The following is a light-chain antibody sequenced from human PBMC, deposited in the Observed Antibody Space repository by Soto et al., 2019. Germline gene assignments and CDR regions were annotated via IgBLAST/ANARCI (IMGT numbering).Light chain of an antibody. J-gene: IGLJ2*01. CDR3: VLYMGLGISV. Sequence: QTVVTQEXSFSVSPGGTVTLXCGLSSGSVSTNYYPSWYQQTPGQAPRTLIYSTNSRSSGVPDRFSGSILGNXAALTITGAXXDDXSDYYXVLYMGLGISVFGGGXKXX. CDR2: STN. CDR1: SGSVSTNYY. V-gene: IGLV8-61*01.